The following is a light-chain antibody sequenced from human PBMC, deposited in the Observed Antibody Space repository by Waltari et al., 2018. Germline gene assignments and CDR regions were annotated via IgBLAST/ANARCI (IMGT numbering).Light chain of an antibody. J-gene: IGLJ3*02. V-gene: IGLV1-44*01. CDR3: AVCDHSLGGV. Sequence: QSVLTQPPSVSGTPGQRVTISCSGSNSNIGGNFVNWYQQLPGKAPKLLIYNDNTGPSRFPDRFSASKSGTSAALAITGLQSEDEADYYCAVCDHSLGGVFGGGTKLTVL. CDR1: NSNIGGNF. CDR2: NDN.